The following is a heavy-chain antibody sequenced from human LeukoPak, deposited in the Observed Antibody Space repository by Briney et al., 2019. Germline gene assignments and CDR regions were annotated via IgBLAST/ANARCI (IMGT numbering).Heavy chain of an antibody. CDR2: ISGSGGST. J-gene: IGHJ2*01. CDR3: ARAAYSSTWYSRYFDL. Sequence: PSETLSLTCTVSGGSISSSSYYWGWIRQPPGKGLEWVSAISGSGGSTYYADSVKGRFTISRENAKNSLYLQMNSLRAGDTAVYYCARAAYSSTWYSRYFDLWGRGTLVTVSS. V-gene: IGHV3-23*01. D-gene: IGHD6-13*01. CDR1: GGSISSSSYY.